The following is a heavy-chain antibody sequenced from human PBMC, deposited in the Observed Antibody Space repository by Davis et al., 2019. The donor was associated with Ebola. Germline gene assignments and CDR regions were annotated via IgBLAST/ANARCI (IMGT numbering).Heavy chain of an antibody. V-gene: IGHV3-30*03. CDR1: GFPFSSYG. J-gene: IGHJ4*02. Sequence: GGSLRLPCAAPGFPFSSYGMHWVRQAPGQGLEWVAVISYDGSNKYYADSVKGRFTISRDNSKNTLYLQMNSLRAEDTAVYYCARVATYYDFWSGLDYWGQGTLVTVSS. D-gene: IGHD3-3*01. CDR2: ISYDGSNK. CDR3: ARVATYYDFWSGLDY.